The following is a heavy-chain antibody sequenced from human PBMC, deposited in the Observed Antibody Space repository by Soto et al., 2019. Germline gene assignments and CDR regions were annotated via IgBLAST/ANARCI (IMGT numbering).Heavy chain of an antibody. Sequence: SETLSLTCAVSNYSISSGHYWAWIRQPPGKGLEWIASMFYDGDTYHNPSLKSRFTISVDTSKNQFSLTLTSVTAADTAVYFCCRDSSSSFFYWGQGILVTVSS. CDR3: CRDSSSSFFY. CDR2: MFYDGDT. V-gene: IGHV4-38-2*01. CDR1: NYSISSGHY. D-gene: IGHD3-22*01. J-gene: IGHJ1*01.